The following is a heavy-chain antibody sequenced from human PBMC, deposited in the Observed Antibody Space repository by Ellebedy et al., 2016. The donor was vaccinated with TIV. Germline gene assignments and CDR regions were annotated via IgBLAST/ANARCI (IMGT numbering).Heavy chain of an antibody. CDR3: ARGRPNDI. CDR2: IKQDGSEK. J-gene: IGHJ3*02. Sequence: GESLKISXAASGFTFSSYWMSWVRQAPGKGLEWVANIKQDGSEKYYVDSVKGRFTISRDNAKNSLYLQMNSLRAEDTAVYYCARGRPNDIWGQGTMVTVSS. D-gene: IGHD1-1*01. V-gene: IGHV3-7*01. CDR1: GFTFSSYW.